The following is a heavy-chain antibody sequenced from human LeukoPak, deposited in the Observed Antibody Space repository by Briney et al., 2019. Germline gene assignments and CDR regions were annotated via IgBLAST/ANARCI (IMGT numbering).Heavy chain of an antibody. D-gene: IGHD3-22*01. J-gene: IGHJ4*02. CDR2: IYHSGGA. CDR1: GVPIASHSW. CDR3: AREAAPLTYYYDSSGYTFDY. V-gene: IGHV4/OR15-8*01. Sequence: PSETLSLTCAVSGVPIASHSWWSWFRQPPGKGLEWIGEIYHSGGANYKPSLKSRVTISVDKSKNQFSLKLSSVTAADTAVYYCAREAAPLTYYYDSSGYTFDYWGQGTLVTVSS.